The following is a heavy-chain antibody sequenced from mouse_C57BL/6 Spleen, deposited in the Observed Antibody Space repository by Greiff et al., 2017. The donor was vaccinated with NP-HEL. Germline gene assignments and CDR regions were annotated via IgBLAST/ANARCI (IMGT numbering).Heavy chain of an antibody. CDR2: INPNNGGT. J-gene: IGHJ4*01. Sequence: QVQLQQPGTELVKPGASVKLSCKASGYTFTSYWMHWVKQRPGQGLEWIGDINPNNGGTIYNQKFKGKATLTVDKSSSTAYMELRSLTSEDTAVYYCARLTGPYYAMDYWGQGTSVTVSS. V-gene: IGHV1-53*01. D-gene: IGHD4-1*01. CDR1: GYTFTSYW. CDR3: ARLTGPYYAMDY.